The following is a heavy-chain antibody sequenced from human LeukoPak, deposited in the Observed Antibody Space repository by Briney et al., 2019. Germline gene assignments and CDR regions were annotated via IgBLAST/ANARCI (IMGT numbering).Heavy chain of an antibody. V-gene: IGHV3-66*04. CDR3: ARRDHGDYGEEY. CDR1: EFSVGSNY. Sequence: GGSLRLSCAASEFSVGSNYMTWVRQAPGKGLEWVSLIYSGGSTYYADSVKGRFTISRDNSMNTLYLQMNSLRAEDTAVYYCARRDHGDYGEEYWGQGTLVTVSS. CDR2: IYSGGST. J-gene: IGHJ4*02. D-gene: IGHD4-17*01.